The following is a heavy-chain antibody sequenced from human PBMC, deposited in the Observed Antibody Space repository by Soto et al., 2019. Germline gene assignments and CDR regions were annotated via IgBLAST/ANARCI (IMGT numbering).Heavy chain of an antibody. D-gene: IGHD2-2*01. V-gene: IGHV1-69*13. CDR2: IIPIFGTA. Sequence: SVKVSCKASGGTFSSYAISWVRQAPGQGLEWMGGIIPIFGTANYAQKFQGRVTITADESTSTAYMELSSLRSEDTAVYYCASPAAANVPGYYGMDVWGQGTTVTVS. CDR3: ASPAAANVPGYYGMDV. CDR1: GGTFSSYA. J-gene: IGHJ6*02.